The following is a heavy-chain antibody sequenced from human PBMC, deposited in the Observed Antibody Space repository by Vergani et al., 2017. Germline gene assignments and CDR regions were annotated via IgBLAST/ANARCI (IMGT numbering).Heavy chain of an antibody. Sequence: QVQLVQSGAEVKKPGSSVKVSCKASGGTFSSYAISWVRQAPGQGLEWMGRIIPIFGTANYAQKFQGRVTITADESTGRAYMELGSLRSEDTAVYYCARGGYYYGSGGYKGDPPYHYYYGMDVWGQGTTVTVSS. J-gene: IGHJ6*02. CDR3: ARGGYYYGSGGYKGDPPYHYYYGMDV. CDR1: GGTFSSYA. V-gene: IGHV1-69*18. D-gene: IGHD3-10*01. CDR2: IIPIFGTA.